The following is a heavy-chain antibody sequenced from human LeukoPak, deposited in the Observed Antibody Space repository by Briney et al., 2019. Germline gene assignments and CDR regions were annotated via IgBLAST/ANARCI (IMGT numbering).Heavy chain of an antibody. V-gene: IGHV1-24*01. CDR3: ARDHTGAPGAFDI. CDR2: FDPEDGET. J-gene: IGHJ3*02. Sequence: VASVKVSCKVSGYTLTELSKHWVRQAPGKGLEWMGGFDPEDGETIYAQKFQGRVTMTEDTSTSTVYMELSSLRSEDTAVFYCARDHTGAPGAFDIWGQGTMVTVSS. D-gene: IGHD3-10*01. CDR1: GYTLTELS.